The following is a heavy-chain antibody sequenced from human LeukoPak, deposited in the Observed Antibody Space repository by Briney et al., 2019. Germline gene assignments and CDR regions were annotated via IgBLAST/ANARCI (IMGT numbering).Heavy chain of an antibody. V-gene: IGHV4-34*01. Sequence: SETLSLTCAVYSESFIGYYWSWIRQPPGKGLEWIGEINHSGSTYYNPSLKSRVTISVDTSKNQFSLKLSSVTAADTAVYYCARDGVSPNWFDPWGQGTLVTVSS. CDR3: ARDGVSPNWFDP. CDR2: INHSGST. CDR1: SESFIGYY. D-gene: IGHD3-3*01. J-gene: IGHJ5*02.